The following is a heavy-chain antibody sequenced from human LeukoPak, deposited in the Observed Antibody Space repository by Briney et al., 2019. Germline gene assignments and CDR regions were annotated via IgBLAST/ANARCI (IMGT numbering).Heavy chain of an antibody. Sequence: EASVKVSCKASGYTFTSYGISWVRQAPGQGLEWMGWISAYNGNTNYAQKLQGRVTMTTDTSTSTAYMELRSPRSDDTAVYYCARNYGARYFDWLLSIDAFDIWGQGTMVTVSS. J-gene: IGHJ3*02. CDR3: ARNYGARYFDWLLSIDAFDI. V-gene: IGHV1-18*01. CDR2: ISAYNGNT. CDR1: GYTFTSYG. D-gene: IGHD3-9*01.